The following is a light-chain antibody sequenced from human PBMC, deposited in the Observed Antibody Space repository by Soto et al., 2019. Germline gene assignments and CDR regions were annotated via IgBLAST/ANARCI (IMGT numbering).Light chain of an antibody. Sequence: QSVLTQPPSVSAAPRQPVTISCSGSSSNIENNFVSWYQQVPGTAPKLLIYDNGKRSSGIPDRFSGSKSGASATLGINGLQPGDEADYYCGSWDDILSAVLFGGGTKVTVL. CDR3: GSWDDILSAVL. CDR1: SSNIENNF. CDR2: DNG. V-gene: IGLV1-51*01. J-gene: IGLJ3*02.